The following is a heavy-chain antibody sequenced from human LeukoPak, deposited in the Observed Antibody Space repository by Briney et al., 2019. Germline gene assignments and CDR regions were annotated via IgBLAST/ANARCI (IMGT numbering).Heavy chain of an antibody. D-gene: IGHD5-12*01. CDR3: ARDYHSGYDFDY. CDR2: INSDGSST. Sequence: PGGSLRLSCAASGFTFSSYWMHWVRQAPGEGLVWVSRINSDGSSTSYADSVKGRFTISRDNAENTLYLQMNSLRAEDTAVYYCARDYHSGYDFDYWGQGTLVTVSS. J-gene: IGHJ4*02. V-gene: IGHV3-74*01. CDR1: GFTFSSYW.